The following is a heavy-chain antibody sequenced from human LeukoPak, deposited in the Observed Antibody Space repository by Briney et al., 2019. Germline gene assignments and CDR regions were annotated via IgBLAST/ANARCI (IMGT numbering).Heavy chain of an antibody. CDR1: GYSISSGYY. D-gene: IGHD2-15*01. CDR3: ARDNIVVVAATKAYYFDY. J-gene: IGHJ4*02. V-gene: IGHV4-38-2*02. Sequence: PSETLSLTCTVSGYSISSGYYWGWIRQPPGKGLEWIGSIYHSGSAYYNPSLKSRVTISVDTSKNQFSLKLSSVTAADTAVYYCARDNIVVVAATKAYYFDYWGQGTLVTVSS. CDR2: IYHSGSA.